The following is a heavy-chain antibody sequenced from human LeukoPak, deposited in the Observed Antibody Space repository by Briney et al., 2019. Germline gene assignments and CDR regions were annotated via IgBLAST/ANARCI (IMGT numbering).Heavy chain of an antibody. Sequence: ASVKVSCKASGGTFSSYAISWMRQAPGQGLEWMGGIIPIFGTANYAQKFQGRVTITADESTSTAYMELSSLRSEDTAVYYCARDIGYSYGVDYWGQGTLVTVSS. D-gene: IGHD5-18*01. J-gene: IGHJ4*02. CDR3: ARDIGYSYGVDY. CDR2: IIPIFGTA. CDR1: GGTFSSYA. V-gene: IGHV1-69*13.